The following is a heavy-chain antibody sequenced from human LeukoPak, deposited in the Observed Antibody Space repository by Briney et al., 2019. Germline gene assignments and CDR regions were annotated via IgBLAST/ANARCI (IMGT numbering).Heavy chain of an antibody. V-gene: IGHV1-2*02. D-gene: IGHD3-22*01. CDR2: INPNSGGT. Sequence: ASVKVSCKASGYTFTGYYMHWARQAPGQGLEWMGWINPNSGGTNYAQKFQGRVTMTRDTSISTAYMELSRLRSDDTAVYYCARGATYYYDSSGYRYWGQGTLVTVSS. CDR1: GYTFTGYY. J-gene: IGHJ4*02. CDR3: ARGATYYYDSSGYRY.